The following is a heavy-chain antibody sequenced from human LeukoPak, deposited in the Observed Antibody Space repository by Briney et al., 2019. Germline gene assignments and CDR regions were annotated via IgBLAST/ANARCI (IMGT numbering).Heavy chain of an antibody. CDR3: ARDRPGYSYGCDNCRFFDL. CDR2: IYYSGST. J-gene: IGHJ2*01. V-gene: IGHV4-59*01. CDR1: GGSISSYY. D-gene: IGHD5-18*01. Sequence: SETLSLTCTVSGGSISSYYWSWIRQPPGKGLEWIGYIYYSGSTNYNPSLKSRVTISVDTSKNQFSLKLSSVTAADTAVYYCARDRPGYSYGCDNCRFFDLWGRGTLVTVSS.